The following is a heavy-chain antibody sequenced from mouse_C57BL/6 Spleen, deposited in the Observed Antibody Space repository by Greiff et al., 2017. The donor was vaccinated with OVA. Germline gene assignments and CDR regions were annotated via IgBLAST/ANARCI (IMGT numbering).Heavy chain of an antibody. V-gene: IGHV3-6*01. CDR2: ISYDGSN. CDR1: GYSITSGYY. J-gene: IGHJ2*01. D-gene: IGHD2-4*01. Sequence: VQLKESGPGLVKPSQSLSLTCSVTGYSITSGYYWNWIRQFPGNKLEWMGYISYDGSNNYNPSLKNRISITRDTSKNQFFLKLNSVTTEDTATYYCARGYYEYFDYWGQGTTLTVSS. CDR3: ARGYYEYFDY.